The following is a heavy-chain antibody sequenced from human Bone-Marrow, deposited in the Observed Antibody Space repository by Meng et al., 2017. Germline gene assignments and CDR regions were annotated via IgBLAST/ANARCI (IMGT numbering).Heavy chain of an antibody. CDR1: GLTFDDYA. Sequence: EGRLVESGGVVVRPGGSLRLSCAASGLTFDDYAMHWVRQAPGKGLEWVSLISWDGGSTYYADSVKGRFTISRDNSKNSLYLQMNSLRAEDTALYYCANRYFDLWGRGTLVTVSS. V-gene: IGHV3-43D*03. J-gene: IGHJ2*01. CDR3: ANRYFDL. CDR2: ISWDGGST.